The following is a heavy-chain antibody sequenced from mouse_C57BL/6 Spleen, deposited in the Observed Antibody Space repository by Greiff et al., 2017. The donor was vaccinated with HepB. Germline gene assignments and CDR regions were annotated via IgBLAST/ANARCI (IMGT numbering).Heavy chain of an antibody. CDR2: ISGGGGNT. V-gene: IGHV5-9*01. CDR3: ARGNYGSSSFDY. Sequence: EVQVVESGGGLVKPGGSLKLSCAASGFTFSSYTMSWVRQTPEKRLEWVATISGGGGNTYYPDSVKGRFTISRDNAKNTLYLQMSSLRSEDTALYYCARGNYGSSSFDYWGQGTTLTVSS. J-gene: IGHJ2*01. CDR1: GFTFSSYT. D-gene: IGHD1-1*01.